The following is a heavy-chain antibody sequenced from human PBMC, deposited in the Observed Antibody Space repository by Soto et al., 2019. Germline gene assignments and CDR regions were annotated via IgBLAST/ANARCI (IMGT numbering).Heavy chain of an antibody. D-gene: IGHD3-22*01. V-gene: IGHV1-18*01. Sequence: QVQLVQSGAEVKKPGASVKVSCKASGYTFTSYGISWVRQAPGQGLEWMGWISAYNGNTNYAQKLQGRVTMTTDTSTSTAFMELRSLRSDDTAVYYCARDGYYDSSGYRSDFDYWGQGTLVTVSS. CDR2: ISAYNGNT. J-gene: IGHJ4*02. CDR1: GYTFTSYG. CDR3: ARDGYYDSSGYRSDFDY.